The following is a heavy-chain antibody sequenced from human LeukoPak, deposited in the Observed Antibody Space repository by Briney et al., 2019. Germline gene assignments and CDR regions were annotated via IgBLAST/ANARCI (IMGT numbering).Heavy chain of an antibody. J-gene: IGHJ3*02. CDR2: INSDGRST. D-gene: IGHD3-3*01. V-gene: IGHV3-74*01. CDR3: ARLTIFGASDAFDI. CDR1: GFTFSSYW. Sequence: TGGSLRLSCAASGFTFSSYWMHWVRQAPGKGLVWVSRINSDGRSTSYADSVKGRFTISRENAKNTLYLQMNSLRAEDTAVYYCARLTIFGASDAFDIWGQGTMVTVS.